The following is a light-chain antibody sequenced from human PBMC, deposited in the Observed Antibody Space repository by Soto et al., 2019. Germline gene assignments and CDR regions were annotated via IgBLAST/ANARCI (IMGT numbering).Light chain of an antibody. V-gene: IGLV2-14*01. CDR1: NNDVGGYNY. CDR2: DVS. Sequence: QSALTQPASVSGSPGQSITISCTGTNNDVGGYNYVSWYQQHPGKAPKLMLYDVSNRPSGVSNRFSGSKSGNTASLTISGLQADDEADYYCSSYTNSDTTDVFGSGTKVTVL. J-gene: IGLJ1*01. CDR3: SSYTNSDTTDV.